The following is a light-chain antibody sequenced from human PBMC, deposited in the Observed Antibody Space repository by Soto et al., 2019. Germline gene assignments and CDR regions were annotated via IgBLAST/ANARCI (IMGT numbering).Light chain of an antibody. CDR3: SSFAGSDSVV. V-gene: IGLV2-8*01. Sequence: QSVLTQPPSASGSPGQSVTISCTGTSSDVGGYNYVSWYQQHAGKGPKLMIYEVTKRPSGVPDRFSGSKFGNTASLTVSGLQADDEAAYYCSSFAGSDSVVFGGGTKLTVL. J-gene: IGLJ2*01. CDR2: EVT. CDR1: SSDVGGYNY.